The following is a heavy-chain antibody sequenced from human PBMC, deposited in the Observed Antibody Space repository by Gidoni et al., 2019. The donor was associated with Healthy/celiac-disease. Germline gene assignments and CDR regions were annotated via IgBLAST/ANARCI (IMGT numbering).Heavy chain of an antibody. J-gene: IGHJ4*02. Sequence: QVQLVESGGGVVQPGRSLRLSCAASGFTFSSYGMHWVRQAPGKGLEWVAVISYDGSNKYYADSVKGRFTISRDNSKNTLYLQMNSLRAEDTAVYYCARAALDDYFDYWGQGTLVTVSS. CDR2: ISYDGSNK. V-gene: IGHV3-30*03. D-gene: IGHD3-3*01. CDR3: ARAALDDYFDY. CDR1: GFTFSSYG.